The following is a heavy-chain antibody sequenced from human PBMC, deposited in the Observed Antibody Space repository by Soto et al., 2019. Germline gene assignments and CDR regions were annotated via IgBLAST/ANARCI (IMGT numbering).Heavy chain of an antibody. V-gene: IGHV3-74*03. CDR2: IDSDGNSK. CDR3: VRDDVGVGIDY. CDR1: GFTFSSYW. Sequence: EVQLVESGGGLVQPGGSLRLSCAASGFTFSSYWMHWVRQVPGKGLVWVSHIDSDGNSKTYADSVKGRFTISRDNAKNTVYLQINSLRAEDTAVDYCVRDDVGVGIDYWGLGTLVTVSS. D-gene: IGHD1-26*01. J-gene: IGHJ4*02.